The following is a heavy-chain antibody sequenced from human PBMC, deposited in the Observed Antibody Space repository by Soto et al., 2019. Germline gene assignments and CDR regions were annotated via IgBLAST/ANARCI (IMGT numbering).Heavy chain of an antibody. V-gene: IGHV4-39*01. Sequence: SATLSLTCTVSGGSISSSSYYCGWIRQPPGKGLEWIGSISNSGSTYYNPSLKSRVTISVDTSKNQFSLKLTSVTAADTAVYYCARRYCTTTSCYVSAADVWGQGTTVT. CDR2: ISNSGST. CDR3: ARRYCTTTSCYVSAADV. D-gene: IGHD2-2*01. J-gene: IGHJ6*02. CDR1: GGSISSSSYY.